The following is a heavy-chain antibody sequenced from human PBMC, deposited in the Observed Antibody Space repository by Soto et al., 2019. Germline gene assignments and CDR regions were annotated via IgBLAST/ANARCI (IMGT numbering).Heavy chain of an antibody. CDR3: AKVVNPRQLLDPFDY. Sequence: QVQLVESGGGVVQPGRSLRLSCAASGFTFSNYGMHWVRQAPGKGLEWVAVISYDGSNEYHADSVKGRFTISRDNSKNTLYLQMNSLRAEDAAVYYCAKVVNPRQLLDPFDYWGQGTLVTVSS. CDR1: GFTFSNYG. D-gene: IGHD1-26*01. J-gene: IGHJ4*02. V-gene: IGHV3-30*18. CDR2: ISYDGSNE.